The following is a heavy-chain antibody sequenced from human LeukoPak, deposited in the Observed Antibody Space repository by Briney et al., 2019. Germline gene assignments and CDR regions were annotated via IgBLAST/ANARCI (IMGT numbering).Heavy chain of an antibody. Sequence: GGSLRLSCAASGFTVSNNYMSWVRQAPGKGLEWVSIIYTAGSTYYADSVKGRFTTSRDSSKNTLYLQMNSLRAEDTAVYYCATDYDVLTGYYSDVGYWGQGTLVTVSS. CDR3: ATDYDVLTGYYSDVGY. V-gene: IGHV3-66*01. CDR2: IYTAGST. CDR1: GFTVSNNY. J-gene: IGHJ4*02. D-gene: IGHD3-9*01.